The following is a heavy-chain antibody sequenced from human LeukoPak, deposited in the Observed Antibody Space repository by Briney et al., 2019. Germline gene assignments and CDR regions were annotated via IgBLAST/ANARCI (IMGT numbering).Heavy chain of an antibody. J-gene: IGHJ6*03. CDR1: GFTFSDYS. Sequence: GGSLRLSCAASGFTFSDYSMNWVRQAPGKGLEWVSSISSSSSYIYYADSVKGRFTISRDNAKNSLYLQTNSLRAEDTAVYYCARDGYYYYYMDVWGKGTTVTVSS. CDR2: ISSSSSYI. V-gene: IGHV3-21*01. CDR3: ARDGYYYYYMDV.